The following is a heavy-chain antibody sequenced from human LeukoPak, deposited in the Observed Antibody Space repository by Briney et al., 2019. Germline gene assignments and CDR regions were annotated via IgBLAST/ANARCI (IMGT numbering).Heavy chain of an antibody. J-gene: IGHJ6*02. CDR3: ASYLTSIPSGMDV. V-gene: IGHV3-74*01. Sequence: PGGSLRLSCAASGFTFSSYWMHWLRQTPGKGPVWVSRISTDGSSTSYADSVKGRFTISRDNGKNTLYLQMNSLRAEDTAVYYCASYLTSIPSGMDVWGQGTTVTVSS. D-gene: IGHD2/OR15-2a*01. CDR1: GFTFSSYW. CDR2: ISTDGSST.